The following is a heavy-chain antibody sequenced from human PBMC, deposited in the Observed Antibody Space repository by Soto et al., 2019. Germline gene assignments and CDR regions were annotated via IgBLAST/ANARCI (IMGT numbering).Heavy chain of an antibody. CDR3: AKYCSGGSCYSVLDP. Sequence: NPSETLSLTCTVSGGSISSGDYYWSWIRQPPGKGLEWIGYIYYSGSTYYNPSLKSRVTISVDTSKNQFSLKLSSVTAADTAVYYCAKYCSGGSCYSVLDPWGQGTLVTVSS. J-gene: IGHJ5*02. V-gene: IGHV4-30-4*01. CDR1: GGSISSGDYY. D-gene: IGHD2-15*01. CDR2: IYYSGST.